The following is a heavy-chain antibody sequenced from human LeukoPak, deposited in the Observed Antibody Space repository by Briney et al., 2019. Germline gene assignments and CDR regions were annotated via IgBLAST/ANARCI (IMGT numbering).Heavy chain of an antibody. CDR3: AKATPHCSGGSCYWGYHYYYYMDV. J-gene: IGHJ6*03. V-gene: IGHV3-30*04. D-gene: IGHD2-15*01. CDR2: ISYDGSNK. CDR1: GFTFSNSA. Sequence: PGGSLRLSCAASGFTFSNSAIHWVRQAPGKGLEWVAVISYDGSNKYYADSVKGRFTISRDNSKNTLYLQMNSLRAEDTAVYYCAKATPHCSGGSCYWGYHYYYYMDVWGKGTTVTVSS.